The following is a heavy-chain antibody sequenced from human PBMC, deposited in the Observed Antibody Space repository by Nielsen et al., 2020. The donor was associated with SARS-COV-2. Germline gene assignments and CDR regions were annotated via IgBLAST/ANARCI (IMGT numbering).Heavy chain of an antibody. D-gene: IGHD2-2*01. J-gene: IGHJ3*02. V-gene: IGHV4-39*01. CDR2: IYYSGST. CDR1: GGSISSSSYY. Sequence: SETLSLTCTVSGGSISSSSYYWGWIRQPPGKGPEWIGSIYYSGSTYYNPSLKSRVTISVDTSKNQFSLKLSSVTAADTAVYYCARRRGIVVVPADPDAFDIWGQGTMVTVSS. CDR3: ARRRGIVVVPADPDAFDI.